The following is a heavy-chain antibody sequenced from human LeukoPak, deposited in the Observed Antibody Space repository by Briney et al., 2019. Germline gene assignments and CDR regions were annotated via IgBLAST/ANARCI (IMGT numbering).Heavy chain of an antibody. Sequence: GGSLRLSCAASGFTFSSYGMHWVRQAPGKGLEWVAFIRYDGSNKHYADSVKGRFTISRDNSKNTLYLQMNSLRAEDTAVYYCAREGMVYASDYWGQGTLVTVSS. CDR1: GFTFSSYG. CDR2: IRYDGSNK. D-gene: IGHD2-8*01. V-gene: IGHV3-30*02. J-gene: IGHJ4*02. CDR3: AREGMVYASDY.